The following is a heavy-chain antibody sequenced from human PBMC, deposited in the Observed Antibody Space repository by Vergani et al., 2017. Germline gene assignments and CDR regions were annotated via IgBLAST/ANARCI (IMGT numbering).Heavy chain of an antibody. CDR3: AGGCDYYGSGSYYYGMDG. CDR1: GGSFSGYY. D-gene: IGHD3-10*01. Sequence: QVQLQQWGAGLLKPSETLSLTCAVYGGSFSGYYWSWIRQPPGKGLEWIGEINHSGSTNYNPSLKSRVTISVDTSKNQFSLKLSSVTAADTAVYYCAGGCDYYGSGSYYYGMDGWGQGTTVTVSS. V-gene: IGHV4-34*01. J-gene: IGHJ6*02. CDR2: INHSGST.